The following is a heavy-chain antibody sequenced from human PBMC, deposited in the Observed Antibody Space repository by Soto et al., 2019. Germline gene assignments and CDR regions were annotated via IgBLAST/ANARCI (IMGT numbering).Heavy chain of an antibody. CDR3: ARDRIRITMVRGVIQTYYYYGMDV. V-gene: IGHV3-7*05. J-gene: IGHJ6*02. CDR2: IKQDGSEK. Sequence: PGGSLRLSCAASGFTFSSYWMSWVRQAPGKGLEWVANIKQDGSEKYYVDSVKGRFTISRDNAKNSLYLQMNSLRAEDTAVYYCARDRIRITMVRGVIQTYYYYGMDVWGQGTTVTV. D-gene: IGHD3-10*01. CDR1: GFTFSSYW.